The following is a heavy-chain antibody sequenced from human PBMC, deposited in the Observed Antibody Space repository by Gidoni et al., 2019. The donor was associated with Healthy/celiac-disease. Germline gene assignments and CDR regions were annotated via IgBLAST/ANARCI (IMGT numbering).Heavy chain of an antibody. J-gene: IGHJ6*03. V-gene: IGHV5-10-1*03. Sequence: VQLVQSGAEVKKPGESLRISCKGSGYSFTSYWISWVRQMPGKGLEWMGRIDPSDSYTNYSPSFQGHVTISADKSISTAYLQWSSLKASDTAMYYCARRAVAGTGDYYYYMDVWGKGTTVTVSS. D-gene: IGHD6-19*01. CDR1: GYSFTSYW. CDR3: ARRAVAGTGDYYYYMDV. CDR2: IDPSDSYT.